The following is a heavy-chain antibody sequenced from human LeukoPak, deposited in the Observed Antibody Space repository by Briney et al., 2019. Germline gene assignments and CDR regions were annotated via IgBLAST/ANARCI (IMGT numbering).Heavy chain of an antibody. Sequence: GASVKVSCKASGYTFTGYYMHWVRQAPGQGLEWMGWINPNSGGTNYAQKFQGRVTMTRDTSISTAYMELSRLRSDDTAVYYCARVAETTVTGYYYYYMDVWGKGTTVTTSS. CDR1: GYTFTGYY. CDR3: ARVAETTVTGYYYYYMDV. D-gene: IGHD4-17*01. V-gene: IGHV1-2*02. J-gene: IGHJ6*03. CDR2: INPNSGGT.